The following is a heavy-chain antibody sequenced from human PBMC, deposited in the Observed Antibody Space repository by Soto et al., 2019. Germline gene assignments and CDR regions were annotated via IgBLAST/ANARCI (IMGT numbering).Heavy chain of an antibody. Sequence: SQTLSLTCAISGDSVSSNSAAWNWIRQSPSRGLEWLGRTYYRSKWYNDYAVSVKSRITINPDTSKNQFSLQLNSVTPEDTAVYYCARGVLVITMIVRRDVYDAFDIWGQGTMVTVSS. CDR2: TYYRSKWYN. D-gene: IGHD3-22*01. V-gene: IGHV6-1*01. CDR1: GDSVSSNSAA. CDR3: ARGVLVITMIVRRDVYDAFDI. J-gene: IGHJ3*02.